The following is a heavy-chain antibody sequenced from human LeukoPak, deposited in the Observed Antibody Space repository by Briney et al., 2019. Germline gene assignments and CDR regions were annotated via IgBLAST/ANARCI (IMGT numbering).Heavy chain of an antibody. V-gene: IGHV3-48*03. D-gene: IGHD6-19*01. Sequence: GGSLRLSCAVSGFPFSVYEMNWVRQAPGKGVEWVSHIASRGTTIYYADSVKGRFSISRDNAMSSLYLQMTSLRVENTAVYYSALLAVASDFDSSGQGALVTVSS. CDR2: IASRGTTI. J-gene: IGHJ4*02. CDR3: ALLAVASDFDS. CDR1: GFPFSVYE.